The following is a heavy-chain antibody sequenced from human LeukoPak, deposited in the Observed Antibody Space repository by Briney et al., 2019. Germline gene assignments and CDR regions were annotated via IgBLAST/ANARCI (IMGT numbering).Heavy chain of an antibody. Sequence: SETLSLTCTVSGGSISSCYWSWIRQPPGKGLEWIGYIYYSGSTNYNPSLKSRVTISVDTSKNQFSLKLSSVTAADTAVYYCATSYSSGWYHHDYWGQGTLVTVSS. CDR2: IYYSGST. CDR3: ATSYSSGWYHHDY. CDR1: GGSISSCY. V-gene: IGHV4-59*01. J-gene: IGHJ4*02. D-gene: IGHD6-19*01.